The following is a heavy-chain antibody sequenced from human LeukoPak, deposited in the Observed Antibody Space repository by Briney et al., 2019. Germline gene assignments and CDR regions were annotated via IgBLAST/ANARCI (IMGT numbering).Heavy chain of an antibody. Sequence: GGSLRLSCATSQFNFNSYGMAWVRQAPGKGLEWVSSISGGGGSTQYADSVQGRFTISRDNSKNTLYLQMNSLRADDTAVYYCAKDPNGDYIGTFDIWGQGTMVTVSS. CDR2: ISGGGGST. CDR3: AKDPNGDYIGTFDI. CDR1: QFNFNSYG. J-gene: IGHJ3*02. D-gene: IGHD4-17*01. V-gene: IGHV3-23*01.